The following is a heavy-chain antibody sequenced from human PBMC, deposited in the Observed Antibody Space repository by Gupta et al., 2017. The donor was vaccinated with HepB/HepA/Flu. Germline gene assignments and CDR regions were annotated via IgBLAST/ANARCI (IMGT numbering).Heavy chain of an antibody. D-gene: IGHD1-26*01. CDR2: ISSSSSYI. CDR3: ARDRGRISDRIVGEYRDYYYGMDV. J-gene: IGHJ6*02. CDR1: GVTFSSYR. V-gene: IGHV3-21*01. Sequence: EVQLVEAVGGLVKPGGSLRLSCAASGVTFSSYRMNWVRQAPGKGLEWVSSISSSSSYIYYAASVKSRFTISRDNAKNSLYLQMNSLRAEDTAVYYCARDRGRISDRIVGEYRDYYYGMDVWGQGTTVTVSS.